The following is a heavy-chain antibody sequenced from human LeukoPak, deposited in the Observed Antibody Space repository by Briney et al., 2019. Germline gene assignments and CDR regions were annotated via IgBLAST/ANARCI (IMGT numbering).Heavy chain of an antibody. CDR1: GFTFSSYA. CDR3: AKVGRSGWYRARSPGSFDY. Sequence: GRSLRLSCAASGFTFSSYAMSWVSHPLRKGLEWGSAISGSGDSTYYADSVKGRFTISRDNSKNTLYLQMNSLRAEDTAVYYCAKVGRSGWYRARSPGSFDYWGQGTLVTVSS. V-gene: IGHV3-23*01. CDR2: ISGSGDST. D-gene: IGHD6-19*01. J-gene: IGHJ4*02.